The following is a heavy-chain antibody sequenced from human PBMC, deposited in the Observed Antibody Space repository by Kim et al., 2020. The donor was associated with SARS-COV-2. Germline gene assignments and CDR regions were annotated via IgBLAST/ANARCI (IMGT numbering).Heavy chain of an antibody. CDR2: GNT. Sequence: GNTKYSQKCQGRVTITRDTSASTAYMELSSLRSEDTAVYYCATPGYQFDYWGQGTLVTVSS. CDR3: ATPGYQFDY. D-gene: IGHD6-13*01. V-gene: IGHV1-3*01. J-gene: IGHJ4*02.